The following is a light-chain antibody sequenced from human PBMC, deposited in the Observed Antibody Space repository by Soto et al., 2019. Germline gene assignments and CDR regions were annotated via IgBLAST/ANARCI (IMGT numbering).Light chain of an antibody. CDR2: GAS. V-gene: IGKV3-20*01. Sequence: EVVLTQSPGVLSLSPGEIVTLSCRASQSVSSSYLAWSQQKPGQAPRLLIYGASSRAIDIPRRFSGSGSGTDFTLTIGGLEPEDVAVYFCQQYGGSHWTFGQGTKVEIK. J-gene: IGKJ1*01. CDR3: QQYGGSHWT. CDR1: QSVSSSY.